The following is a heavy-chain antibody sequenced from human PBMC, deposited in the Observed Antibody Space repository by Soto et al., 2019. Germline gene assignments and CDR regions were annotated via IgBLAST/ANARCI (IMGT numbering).Heavy chain of an antibody. D-gene: IGHD2-8*02. CDR2: ISAYNGNT. CDR3: ARVTREYRSGGWFDP. V-gene: IGHV1-18*01. Sequence: QVQLVQSGAEVKKPGASVKVSCKASGYTFTSYGISWVRQAPGQGLEWMGWISAYNGNTNYAQKLQGRVTMPTDTATRQAYMELRSLRSDDTAVYYCARVTREYRSGGWFDPWGQGTLVTVSS. J-gene: IGHJ5*02. CDR1: GYTFTSYG.